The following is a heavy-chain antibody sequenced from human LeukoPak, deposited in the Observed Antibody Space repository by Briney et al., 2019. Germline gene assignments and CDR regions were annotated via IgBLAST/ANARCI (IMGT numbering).Heavy chain of an antibody. CDR1: GGSISSYY. Sequence: SETLSLTCTVSGGSISSYYWSWIRQPAGKGLEWIGRIYTSGSTNYNPSLKSRVTMSVDTSKNQFSLKLSSVTAADPAVYYCARGPWEWEPLDYWGQGTLVTVSS. J-gene: IGHJ4*02. V-gene: IGHV4-4*07. D-gene: IGHD1-26*01. CDR3: ARGPWEWEPLDY. CDR2: IYTSGST.